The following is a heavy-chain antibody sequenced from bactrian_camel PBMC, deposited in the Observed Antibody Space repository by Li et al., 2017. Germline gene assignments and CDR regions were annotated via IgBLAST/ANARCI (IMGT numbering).Heavy chain of an antibody. Sequence: VESGGGSVQAGGSLRLSSTTSGYTYSTNCLGWFRQAPGKEREGVVAMEIGGDDTYYSDSVKGRFTASEDNAKNTVYLQMDSLKPEDTAMYYCAADIFPCHTPAKLTRISAEYWGQGTQVTVS. CDR2: MEIGGDDT. D-gene: IGHD2*01. J-gene: IGHJ4*01. V-gene: IGHV3S40*01. CDR1: GYTYSTNC. CDR3: AADIFPCHTPAKLTRISAEY.